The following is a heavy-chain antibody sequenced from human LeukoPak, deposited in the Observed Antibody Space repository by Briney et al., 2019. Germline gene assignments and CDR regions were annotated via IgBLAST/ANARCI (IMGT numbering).Heavy chain of an antibody. CDR1: GFTFSSYV. D-gene: IGHD6-6*01. J-gene: IGHJ4*02. Sequence: GGSLRLSCAASGFTFSSYVMSWVRQAPGKGLEWVSSISNSGGSTYYADSVKGRFTISRDNSKNTLYLQMSSLRAEDTAVYYCAKDLSSRQLGYWGQGTLVTVSS. CDR2: ISNSGGST. CDR3: AKDLSSRQLGY. V-gene: IGHV3-23*01.